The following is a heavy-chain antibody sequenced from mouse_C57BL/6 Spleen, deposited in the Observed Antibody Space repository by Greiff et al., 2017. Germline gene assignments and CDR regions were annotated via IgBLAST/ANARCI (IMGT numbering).Heavy chain of an antibody. Sequence: EVMLVESEGGLVQPGSSMKLSCTASGFTFSDYYMAWVRQVPEKGLEWVANINYDGSSTYYLDSLKSRFIISRDNATNILYLQMSSLKSEDTATYYCAGETAQAEFANGGRGTVVTVSA. CDR2: INYDGSST. D-gene: IGHD3-2*02. V-gene: IGHV5-16*01. J-gene: IGHJ3*01. CDR3: AGETAQAEFAN. CDR1: GFTFSDYY.